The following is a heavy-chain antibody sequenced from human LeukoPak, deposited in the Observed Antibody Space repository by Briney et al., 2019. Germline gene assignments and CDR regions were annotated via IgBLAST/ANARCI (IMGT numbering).Heavy chain of an antibody. V-gene: IGHV4-39*02. D-gene: IGHD3-3*01. CDR3: GGYDHEKYYFHY. Sequence: SDTLSLTHTVSGGSFNSSNSYWRWTRQPPGRGLEWIGSIYYTGTTYSTPSLKSRFTMSVDTSKNHFSLQLTSVAAADTAVYYCGGYDHEKYYFHYWGQGTLVIVSS. J-gene: IGHJ4*02. CDR1: GGSFNSSNSY. CDR2: IYYTGTT.